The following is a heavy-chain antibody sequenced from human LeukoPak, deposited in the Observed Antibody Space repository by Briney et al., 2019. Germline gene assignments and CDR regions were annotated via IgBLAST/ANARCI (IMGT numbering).Heavy chain of an antibody. CDR2: IYSSGST. Sequence: SETLALPCTVSGGSISSYYWNWIRQPAGKGLEWIVRIYSSGSTNYTPSLQSRVTMSVDTSKNPFSLRLSSLTAADTAVYYCARDYYGSGSYWFDPWGQGTLVTVSS. CDR3: ARDYYGSGSYWFDP. J-gene: IGHJ5*02. D-gene: IGHD3-10*01. V-gene: IGHV4-4*07. CDR1: GGSISSYY.